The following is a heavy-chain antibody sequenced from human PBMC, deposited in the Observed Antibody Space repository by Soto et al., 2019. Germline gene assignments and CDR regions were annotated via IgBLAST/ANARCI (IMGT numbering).Heavy chain of an antibody. CDR2: TSFDGSNK. J-gene: IGHJ6*02. V-gene: IGHV3-30*01. D-gene: IGHD3-10*01. CDR1: GFTFSTHA. CDR3: ARWAPASGTTSYRYYAMDV. Sequence: QAQLVESGGGVVQPGRSLRLSCVASGFTFSTHAMHWVRQAPGKGLEWVAVTSFDGSNKHYADSVKGRFTISRDNSKNTLFLQMKSLRPEDTAVYYCARWAPASGTTSYRYYAMDVWGQGTTVTVSS.